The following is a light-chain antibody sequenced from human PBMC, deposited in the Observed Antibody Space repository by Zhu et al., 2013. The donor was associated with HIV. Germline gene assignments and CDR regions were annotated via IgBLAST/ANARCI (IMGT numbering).Light chain of an antibody. Sequence: QSALTQPASVSGSPGQSITISCTATSSDVGSYNLVSWYQQHPGKAPKLMIYEVNKRPSGVPDRFSGSKSGNTASLTVSGLQAEDEADYYCSSYAGSNNFVVFGGGTKLTVL. CDR1: SSDVGSYNL. J-gene: IGLJ2*01. V-gene: IGLV2-8*01. CDR2: EVN. CDR3: SSYAGSNNFVV.